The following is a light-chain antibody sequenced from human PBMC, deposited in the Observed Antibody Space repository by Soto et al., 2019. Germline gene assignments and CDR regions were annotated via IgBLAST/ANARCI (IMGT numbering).Light chain of an antibody. CDR2: GAS. CDR1: QSVRSNY. Sequence: EIVLTQSPGTLSLCPGERATLSCRASQSVRSNYLAWYQQKPGQAPRLLIYGASSRATGIPDRFSGSVSGTDFTLTISRLEPEDFAVYYCQHYGSSAYTFGQGTTLEIK. J-gene: IGKJ2*01. V-gene: IGKV3-20*01. CDR3: QHYGSSAYT.